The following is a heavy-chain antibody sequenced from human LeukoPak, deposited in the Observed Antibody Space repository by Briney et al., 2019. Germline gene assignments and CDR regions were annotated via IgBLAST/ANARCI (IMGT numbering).Heavy chain of an antibody. CDR2: INQRRNT. CDR1: GGSFSGYS. Sequence: SETLSLTCVVYGGSFSGYSWSWIRQPPGKGLEWMGEINQRRNTNYNPSLKSRVTISIDRSKNQFSLKLSSVTAADTAVYYCARTKRGYYDSSGSYWYFDLWGRGTLVTVSS. CDR3: ARTKRGYYDSSGSYWYFDL. V-gene: IGHV4-34*01. J-gene: IGHJ2*01. D-gene: IGHD3-22*01.